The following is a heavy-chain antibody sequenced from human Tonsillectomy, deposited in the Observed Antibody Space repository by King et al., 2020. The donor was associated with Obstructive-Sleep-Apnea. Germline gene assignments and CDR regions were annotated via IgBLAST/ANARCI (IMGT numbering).Heavy chain of an antibody. D-gene: IGHD2-2*01. CDR3: AKESAVPAALDY. Sequence: QLVQSGVGLVQSGRSLRLSCAASGFIFDDYVMHWVRQAPGKGLEWVSGISWNSGSIDYADSVKGRFTISRDNAENSLYLQMNSLRAEDTAFYYCAKESAVPAALDYWGQGILVIVSS. J-gene: IGHJ4*02. CDR2: ISWNSGSI. CDR1: GFIFDDYV. V-gene: IGHV3-9*01.